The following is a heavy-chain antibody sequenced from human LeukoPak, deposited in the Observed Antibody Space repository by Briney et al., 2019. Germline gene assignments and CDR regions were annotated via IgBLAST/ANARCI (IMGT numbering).Heavy chain of an antibody. CDR1: GFTFDDYA. Sequence: GRSLRLSCAASGFTFDDYAMHWVRQAPGKGLEWVSVITWNSGSMGYADSVKGRFTISRDNAKNSLYLQMNSLRAEDTAVYYCARDVGYGDYMGDYYGMDVWGQGTTVTVSS. CDR2: ITWNSGSM. V-gene: IGHV3-9*01. J-gene: IGHJ6*02. D-gene: IGHD4-17*01. CDR3: ARDVGYGDYMGDYYGMDV.